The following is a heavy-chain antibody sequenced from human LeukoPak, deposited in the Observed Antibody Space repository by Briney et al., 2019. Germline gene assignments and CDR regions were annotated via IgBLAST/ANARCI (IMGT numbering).Heavy chain of an antibody. D-gene: IGHD6-19*01. Sequence: TGGSLRLSCTASGFTFGDYAMSWFRQAPGKGLEWVGFIRSKAYGGTTEYAASVKGRFTISRDDSKSIAYLQMNSLKTEDTAVYYCTRDNGIAVAGTSFDPWGQGTLVTVSS. V-gene: IGHV3-49*03. CDR1: GFTFGDYA. CDR2: IRSKAYGGTT. J-gene: IGHJ5*02. CDR3: TRDNGIAVAGTSFDP.